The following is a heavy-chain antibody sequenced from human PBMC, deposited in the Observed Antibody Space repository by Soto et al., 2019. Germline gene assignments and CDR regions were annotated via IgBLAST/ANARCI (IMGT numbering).Heavy chain of an antibody. D-gene: IGHD3-9*01. Sequence: GGSLRLSCAASGFTFSDYYMSWIRQAPGKGLEWVSYISSSGSTIYYADSVKGRFTISRDNAKNSLYLQMNSLRAEDTAVYYCARDWRDWGYDMANWFDPWGQGTLVTVSS. CDR2: ISSSGSTI. CDR3: ARDWRDWGYDMANWFDP. CDR1: GFTFSDYY. V-gene: IGHV3-11*01. J-gene: IGHJ5*02.